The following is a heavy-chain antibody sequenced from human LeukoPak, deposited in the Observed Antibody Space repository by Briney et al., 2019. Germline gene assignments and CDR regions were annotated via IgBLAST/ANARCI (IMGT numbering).Heavy chain of an antibody. J-gene: IGHJ6*02. CDR3: ARDQIQLWLGKYYYYGMDV. V-gene: IGHV3-21*01. CDR1: GFTFSSYS. D-gene: IGHD5-18*01. CDR2: ISSSSSYI. Sequence: GGSLRLSCAASGFTFSSYSMNWVRQAPGKGLEWVSSISSSSSYIYYADSVKGRFTISRDNAKNSLYLQMNSLRAEDTAVYYCARDQIQLWLGKYYYYGMDVWGQGTTVTVSS.